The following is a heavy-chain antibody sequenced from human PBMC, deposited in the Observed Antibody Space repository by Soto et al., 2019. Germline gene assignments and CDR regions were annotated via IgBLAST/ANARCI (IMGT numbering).Heavy chain of an antibody. CDR1: GFTFSSYS. D-gene: IGHD3-3*01. CDR3: EGVFGGVFTGPPLLACCKEL. Sequence: GGSLRLSCAASGFTFSSYSMNWVRQAPGKGLEWVSSISISSSYIYYADSLKGRFTISRDNAKKSLYLHMNSLRAEDTAVYYFEGVFGGVFTGPPLLACCKELWGQRTTGNVS. V-gene: IGHV3-21*01. CDR2: ISISSSYI. J-gene: IGHJ6*02.